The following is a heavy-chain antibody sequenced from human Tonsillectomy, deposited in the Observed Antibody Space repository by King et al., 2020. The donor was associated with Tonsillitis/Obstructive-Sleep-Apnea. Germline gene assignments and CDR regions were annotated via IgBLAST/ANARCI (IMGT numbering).Heavy chain of an antibody. CDR3: ARLSGDYQNWFDP. J-gene: IGHJ5*02. V-gene: IGHV5-51*01. CDR1: EYSFTNYW. CDR2: IYPGDSDT. Sequence: VQLVESGAEVKKPGESLKISCKGSEYSFTNYWIGWVGQMPGKGLEWMGIIYPGDSDTRYSPSFQGQFTISADKSISTAYLQWSSLKASDTAMYYCARLSGDYQNWFDPWGQGTLVTVSS. D-gene: IGHD4-17*01.